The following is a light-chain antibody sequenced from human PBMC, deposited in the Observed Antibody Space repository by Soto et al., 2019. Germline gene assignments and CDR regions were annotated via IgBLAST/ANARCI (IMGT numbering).Light chain of an antibody. CDR2: WAS. CDR3: QQYYSTPWT. Sequence: DIVMTQSPDSLAVSLVERATINCKSSQSVLYSSNNKNYLAWYQQKPGQPPKLLIYWASTRESGVADRFSGSGSGTDFTLTISSLQAEDVAVYYCQQYYSTPWTFGQGTKVEIK. V-gene: IGKV4-1*01. CDR1: QSVLYSSNNKNY. J-gene: IGKJ1*01.